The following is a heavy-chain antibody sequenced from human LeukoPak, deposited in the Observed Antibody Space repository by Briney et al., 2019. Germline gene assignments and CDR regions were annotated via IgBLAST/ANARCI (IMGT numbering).Heavy chain of an antibody. CDR2: ISGSGSST. V-gene: IGHV3-23*01. J-gene: IGHJ6*02. Sequence: PGGSLRLSCAASGFTFSSYAMSRVRQAPGKGLEWVSAISGSGSSTYYADSVKGRFTISRDNSKNTLYLQMNSLRAEDTSVYYCAKNPPNYYGMDVWGQGTTVTVSS. CDR3: AKNPPNYYGMDV. CDR1: GFTFSSYA.